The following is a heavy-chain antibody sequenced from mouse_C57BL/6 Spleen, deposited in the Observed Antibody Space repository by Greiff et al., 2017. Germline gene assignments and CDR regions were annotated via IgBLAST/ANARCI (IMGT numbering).Heavy chain of an antibody. CDR3: ARSESYYSNYDDY. CDR1: GYAFSSSW. J-gene: IGHJ2*01. D-gene: IGHD2-5*01. Sequence: VQLQQSGPELVKPGASVKISCKASGYAFSSSWMNWVKQRPGKGLEWIGRMYPGDGDTNYNGKFKGKATLTADKSSSTAYMQLSSLTSEDSAVYFCARSESYYSNYDDYWGQGTTLTFSS. V-gene: IGHV1-82*01. CDR2: MYPGDGDT.